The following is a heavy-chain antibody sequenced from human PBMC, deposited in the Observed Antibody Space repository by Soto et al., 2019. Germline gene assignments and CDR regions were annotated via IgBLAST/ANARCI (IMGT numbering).Heavy chain of an antibody. J-gene: IGHJ4*02. Sequence: PSETLSLTCTVSDGSISSYYWSWIRQPPGKGLEWIGYIYYSGSTNYNPSLKSRVTISVDTSKNQFSLKLSSVTAADTAVYYCAREQYPLRVAAAGPYFDYGGQGTLVTVSS. D-gene: IGHD6-13*01. V-gene: IGHV4-59*01. CDR2: IYYSGST. CDR1: DGSISSYY. CDR3: AREQYPLRVAAAGPYFDY.